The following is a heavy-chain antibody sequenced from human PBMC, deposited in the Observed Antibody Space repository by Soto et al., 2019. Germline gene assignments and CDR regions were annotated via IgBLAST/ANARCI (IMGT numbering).Heavy chain of an antibody. V-gene: IGHV1-18*01. CDR1: GYTFSSYH. J-gene: IGHJ4*02. CDR3: ARDLPPVDY. CDR2: ISAYNGNT. Sequence: QIQLVQSGAEVKKPGASVKVSCKASGYTFSSYHITWVRQAPGQGLEWMGWISAYNGNTNYAQNLQGRVTMTTDPSTSTAYMELRSLRSADTAVYYCARDLPPVDYWGQGTRVTVSS.